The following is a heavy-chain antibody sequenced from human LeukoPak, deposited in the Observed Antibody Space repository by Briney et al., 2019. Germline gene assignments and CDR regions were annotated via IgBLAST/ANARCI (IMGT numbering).Heavy chain of an antibody. V-gene: IGHV1-8*01. D-gene: IGHD2-15*01. CDR3: ARAGVLGYCSGGSCYSDY. CDR2: MNPNSSNT. J-gene: IGHJ4*02. CDR1: GYTFTSYD. Sequence: ASVKVSCKASGYTFTSYDINWVRQATGQGLEWMGWMNPNSSNTGYAQKFQGRVTMTRNTSISTAYMELSSLRSEDTAVYYCARAGVLGYCSGGSCYSDYWGQGTLVTVSS.